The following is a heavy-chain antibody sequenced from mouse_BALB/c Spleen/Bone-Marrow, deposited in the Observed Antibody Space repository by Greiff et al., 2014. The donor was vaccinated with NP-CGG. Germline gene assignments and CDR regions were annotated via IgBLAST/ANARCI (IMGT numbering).Heavy chain of an antibody. CDR1: GFTFSDCY. D-gene: IGHD2-14*01. V-gene: IGHV5-4*02. J-gene: IGHJ3*01. Sequence: VQLQQSGGGLVKPGGSLKLSCAASGFTFSDCYMYWVRQTPEKRLEWVATISDGGSYTYYPDSAKGRFTISRDNAKNSLYLQMSSLKSEDTAMYYCARDTIGTTWFAYWGQGTLVTVSA. CDR3: ARDTIGTTWFAY. CDR2: ISDGGSYT.